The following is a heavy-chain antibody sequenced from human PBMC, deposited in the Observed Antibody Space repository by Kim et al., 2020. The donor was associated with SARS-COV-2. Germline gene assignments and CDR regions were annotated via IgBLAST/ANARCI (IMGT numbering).Heavy chain of an antibody. CDR3: AKNYGGYVPFFDY. CDR2: IYYRGST. D-gene: IGHD5-12*01. Sequence: SETLSLTCTVSGGSISSSAYYWGWIRQPPGKGLEWIGSIYYRGSTYYNPSLKSRVTISVDTSKNQLSLKLSSVTAADTAVYYCAKNYGGYVPFFDYWGQGTLVTVSS. V-gene: IGHV4-39*01. J-gene: IGHJ4*02. CDR1: GGSISSSAYY.